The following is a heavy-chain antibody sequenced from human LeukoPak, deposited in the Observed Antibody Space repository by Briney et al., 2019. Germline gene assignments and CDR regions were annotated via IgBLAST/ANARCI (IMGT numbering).Heavy chain of an antibody. V-gene: IGHV4-61*02. CDR2: ISSSGST. Sequence: SETLSLTCTVSGDSISSGDYYWSWIRQPAGKGLEWIGRISSSGSTNYNPSLKSRVTISIDTSKNQFSLRLNSVTAADTAMYYCAKSGGYGLIDYWGQGTQVTVSS. CDR3: AKSGGYGLIDY. D-gene: IGHD1-26*01. J-gene: IGHJ4*02. CDR1: GDSISSGDYY.